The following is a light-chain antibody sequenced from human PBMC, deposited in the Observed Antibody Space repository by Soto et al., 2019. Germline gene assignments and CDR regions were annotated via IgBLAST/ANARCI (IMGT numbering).Light chain of an antibody. CDR1: QSVSSN. V-gene: IGKV3-15*01. CDR3: QQYNNWPRWT. CDR2: GAS. J-gene: IGKJ1*01. Sequence: EIVMTQSPATLSVSPGERATLSCRGSQSVSSNLAWYQQKPGQAPRLLIYGASTRATGIPARFSGSGSGTEFTLTISSLQSEDFAVYYCQQYNNWPRWTFGQGTKVDNK.